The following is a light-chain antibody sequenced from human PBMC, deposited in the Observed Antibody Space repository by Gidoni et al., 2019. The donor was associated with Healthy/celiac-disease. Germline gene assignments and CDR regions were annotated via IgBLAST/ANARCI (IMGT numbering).Light chain of an antibody. V-gene: IGLV1-40*01. J-gene: IGLJ1*01. CDR3: QSYDSSLSGSRV. CDR1: SYNIGAGYD. CDR2: GNS. Sequence: QSVLTPPSSVSGAPGQRATISSTGSSYNIGAGYDVHWYQQLPGTAPKLLIYGNSHRPSGVPDRFSGSKSGTSASLAITGLQAEDEADYYCQSYDSSLSGSRVFGTGTKVTVL.